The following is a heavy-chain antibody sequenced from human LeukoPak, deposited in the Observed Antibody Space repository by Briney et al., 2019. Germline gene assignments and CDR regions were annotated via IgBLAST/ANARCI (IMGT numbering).Heavy chain of an antibody. CDR2: IYFSGST. V-gene: IGHV4-59*08. D-gene: IGHD1-26*01. Sequence: SETLSLTCTVSGGSISSYYWSWIRQPPGKGLGWIGYIYFSGSTNYNPSTKSRVTISVDTSKNQFSLKLSSVTAADTAVYYCARLRGSYPDYWGQGTLVTVSS. J-gene: IGHJ4*02. CDR3: ARLRGSYPDY. CDR1: GGSISSYY.